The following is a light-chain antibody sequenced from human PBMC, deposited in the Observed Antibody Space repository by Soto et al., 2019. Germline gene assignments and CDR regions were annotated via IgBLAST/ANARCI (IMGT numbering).Light chain of an antibody. CDR2: GAS. CDR3: QQYNNWPRT. J-gene: IGKJ1*01. V-gene: IGKV3-15*01. CDR1: QSVSSN. Sequence: EMVMTQSPATLSVSPGERATLSCRASQSVSSNLAWYQQKPGQAPRLLIYGASTRATGIPARFSGSGSGTEFTLTVSNLQSEDFAVYYCQQYNNWPRTFGQGTKVEIK.